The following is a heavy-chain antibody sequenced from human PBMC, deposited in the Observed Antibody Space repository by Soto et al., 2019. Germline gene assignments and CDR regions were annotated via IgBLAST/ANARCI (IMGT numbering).Heavy chain of an antibody. V-gene: IGHV1-18*01. CDR1: GYTFTSYG. D-gene: IGHD6-19*01. J-gene: IGHJ3*02. Sequence: GASVKVSCKASGYTFTSYGISWVRQAPGQGLEWMGWISAYNGNTNYAQKLQGRVTMTTDTSTSTAYMELRSLRSDDTAVYYCARDLAERAVAGTFLDAFDIWGQGTMVTVSS. CDR3: ARDLAERAVAGTFLDAFDI. CDR2: ISAYNGNT.